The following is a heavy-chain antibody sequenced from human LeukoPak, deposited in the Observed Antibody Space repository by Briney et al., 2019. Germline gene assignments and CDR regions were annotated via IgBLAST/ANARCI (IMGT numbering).Heavy chain of an antibody. Sequence: PSETLSLTCAVHGGSLSGYYWSWIRQPPGKGLEWIGEINHSGSTNYNPSLKSRVTISVDTSKNQFSLKLSSVTAADTAVYYCAELYGGSSSWYFDSWGQGTLVTVSS. V-gene: IGHV4-34*01. D-gene: IGHD6-13*01. CDR2: INHSGST. CDR3: AELYGGSSSWYFDS. CDR1: GGSLSGYY. J-gene: IGHJ4*02.